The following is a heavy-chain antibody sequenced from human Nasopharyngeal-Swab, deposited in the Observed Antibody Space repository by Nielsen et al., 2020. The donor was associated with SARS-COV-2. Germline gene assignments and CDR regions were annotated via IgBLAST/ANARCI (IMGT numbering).Heavy chain of an antibody. CDR2: IYYSGST. Sequence: WIRQPPGKGLEWIGSIYYSGSTYYNPSLKSRVTISVDTSKNQFSLKLRSVTAADTAVYYCAREGLYSSSLAYWGQGTLVTVSS. J-gene: IGHJ4*02. CDR3: AREGLYSSSLAY. V-gene: IGHV4-39*07. D-gene: IGHD6-6*01.